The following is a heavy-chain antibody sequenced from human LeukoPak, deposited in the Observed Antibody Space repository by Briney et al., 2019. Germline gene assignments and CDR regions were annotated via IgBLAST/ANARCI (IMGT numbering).Heavy chain of an antibody. Sequence: SETLSLTCAVYGGSFSGYYWSWIRQPPGKGLEWIGEINHSGSTSYNPSLKSRVTISVDTSKNQFSLKLSSVTAADTAVYYCARQYQLPYYFDYWGQGTLVTVSS. CDR2: INHSGST. CDR3: ARQYQLPYYFDY. CDR1: GGSFSGYY. D-gene: IGHD2-2*01. V-gene: IGHV4-34*01. J-gene: IGHJ4*02.